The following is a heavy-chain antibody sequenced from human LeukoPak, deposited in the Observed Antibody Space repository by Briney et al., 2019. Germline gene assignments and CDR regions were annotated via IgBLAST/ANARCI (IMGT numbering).Heavy chain of an antibody. CDR3: ARGLIETGTTFDY. CDR1: GFTLSDYS. Sequence: GGSLRFSCAASGFTLSDYSMTWIRQAPGKGLEWVSYMCRSGSSMYYADSVKGRFTISRDNAKNSVYLQMNSLGAEDTAVYYCARGLIETGTTFDYWGQGTLVTVSS. D-gene: IGHD1-7*01. V-gene: IGHV3-11*04. CDR2: MCRSGSSM. J-gene: IGHJ4*02.